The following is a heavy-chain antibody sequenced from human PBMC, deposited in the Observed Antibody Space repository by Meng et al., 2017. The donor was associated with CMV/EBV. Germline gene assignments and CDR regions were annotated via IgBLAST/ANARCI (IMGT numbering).Heavy chain of an antibody. D-gene: IGHD2-15*01. V-gene: IGHV4-59*01. J-gene: IGHJ6*02. Sequence: SETLSLTCTVSGGSISSYYWSWIRQPPGKGLGWIGYIYYSGSTNYNPSLKSRVTISVDTSKNQFSLKLSSVTAADTAVYYCARDSNCSGGSCYSRDYYGMDVWGQGTTVTVSS. CDR3: ARDSNCSGGSCYSRDYYGMDV. CDR2: IYYSGST. CDR1: GGSISSYY.